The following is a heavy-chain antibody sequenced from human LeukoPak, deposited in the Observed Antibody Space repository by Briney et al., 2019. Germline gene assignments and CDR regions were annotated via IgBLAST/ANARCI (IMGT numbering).Heavy chain of an antibody. J-gene: IGHJ3*02. V-gene: IGHV3-9*01. D-gene: IGHD3-10*01. Sequence: PGGSLRLSCAASGFTFDDYAMHWVRQAPGKGLEWVSGISWNSGSIGYADSVKGRFTISRDNAKNSLYLQMNSLRAEDTALYYCAKDMGSGSYYPGGEDAFDIWGQGTMVTVSS. CDR1: GFTFDDYA. CDR3: AKDMGSGSYYPGGEDAFDI. CDR2: ISWNSGSI.